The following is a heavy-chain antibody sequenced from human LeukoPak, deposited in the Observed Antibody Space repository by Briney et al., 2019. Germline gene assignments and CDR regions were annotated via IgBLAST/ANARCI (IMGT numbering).Heavy chain of an antibody. D-gene: IGHD5-18*01. CDR2: IYYSGST. J-gene: IGHJ5*02. Sequence: SETLSLTCTVSGGSISSSSYYWGWIRQPPGKGLEWIGSIYYSGSTYYNPSLKSRVTISVDTSKNQFSLMLSSVTAADTAVYYCAREGMSGYSYGPWGQGTLVTVSS. CDR3: AREGMSGYSYGP. CDR1: GGSISSSSYY. V-gene: IGHV4-39*07.